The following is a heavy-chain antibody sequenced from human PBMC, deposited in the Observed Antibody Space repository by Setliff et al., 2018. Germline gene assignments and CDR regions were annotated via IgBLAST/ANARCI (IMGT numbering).Heavy chain of an antibody. D-gene: IGHD1-26*01. CDR2: ISGSGGST. J-gene: IGHJ4*02. Sequence: GGSLRLSCAASGFTFSNAWTRRVRQAPGKGLEWVSSISGSGGSTYYADSVKGRFTISRDNSNNALYLQMNSLRAEDTAIYYCAKGGYSGSHYFDYWGQGTLVTVSS. CDR1: GFTFSNAW. V-gene: IGHV3-23*01. CDR3: AKGGYSGSHYFDY.